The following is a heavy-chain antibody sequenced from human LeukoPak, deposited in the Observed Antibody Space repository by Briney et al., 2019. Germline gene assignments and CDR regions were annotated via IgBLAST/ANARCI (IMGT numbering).Heavy chain of an antibody. V-gene: IGHV3-74*01. CDR3: AIGGTYGSGS. J-gene: IGHJ4*02. CDR2: IINDGSIP. D-gene: IGHD3-10*01. CDR1: GFPFANTW. Sequence: GGSLRLSCAASGFPFANTWMHWVPQAPGKGLVWDSLIINDGSIPNYADSVKGRFTTSRDNAKNTVYLQMNSLRAEDTAVYYCAIGGTYGSGSWGQGTLVTVSS.